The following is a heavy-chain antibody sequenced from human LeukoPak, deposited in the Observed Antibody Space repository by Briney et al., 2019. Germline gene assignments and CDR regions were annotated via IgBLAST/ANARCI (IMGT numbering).Heavy chain of an antibody. CDR3: AKDLYSGSYYYYGMDV. Sequence: PGGSLRLSCAASGFTFDDYAMHWVRQAPGKGLEWVSGISWNSGSIGYADSVKGRFTISRDNAKNSLYLQMNSLRAEDTALYYCAKDLYSGSYYYYGMDVWGQGTTVTVSS. D-gene: IGHD5-12*01. V-gene: IGHV3-9*01. J-gene: IGHJ6*02. CDR2: ISWNSGSI. CDR1: GFTFDDYA.